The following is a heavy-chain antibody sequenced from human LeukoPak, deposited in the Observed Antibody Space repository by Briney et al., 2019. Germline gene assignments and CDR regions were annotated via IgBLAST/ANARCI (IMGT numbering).Heavy chain of an antibody. Sequence: PGGSLRLSCSVSGLTFSDYAMHWVRQAPGKGLEYVSTISSNGGRTYYADSVKGRFTISRDNSKNTLYLQMGSLRAEDTAVYYCVIDPYYYDSSGYQGIWGQGTLVTVSS. D-gene: IGHD3-22*01. J-gene: IGHJ4*02. CDR3: VIDPYYYDSSGYQGI. V-gene: IGHV3-64D*06. CDR2: ISSNGGRT. CDR1: GLTFSDYA.